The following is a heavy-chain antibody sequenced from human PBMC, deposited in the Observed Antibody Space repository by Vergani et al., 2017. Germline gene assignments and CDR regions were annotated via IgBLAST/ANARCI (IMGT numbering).Heavy chain of an antibody. V-gene: IGHV3-23*01. Sequence: EVQLLESGGGLVQPGGSLRLSCAGSGFTFNTYAMNWVRQAPGKGLEWVSGITASGATIYYADSVKGRFIISRDNAKNSLYLQMNSLRAEDTALYYCAREPPPHRYSGYDSWGQGTLVTVSS. J-gene: IGHJ4*02. D-gene: IGHD5-12*01. CDR1: GFTFNTYA. CDR3: AREPPPHRYSGYDS. CDR2: ITASGATI.